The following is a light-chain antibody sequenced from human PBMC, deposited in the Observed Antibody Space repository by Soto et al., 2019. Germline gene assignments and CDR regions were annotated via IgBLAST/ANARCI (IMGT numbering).Light chain of an antibody. CDR2: LNSDGSH. CDR1: SGHSNYA. J-gene: IGLJ2*01. V-gene: IGLV4-69*02. Sequence: QSVLTQSPSASASLGASVTLTCTLSSGHSNYAIAWHQQQSEKGPRYLMKLNSDGSHSKGDGIPDRSSGSSSGAERYLTISSLQSEDEADYYCQTWGSGIVVFGGGTKLTVL. CDR3: QTWGSGIVV.